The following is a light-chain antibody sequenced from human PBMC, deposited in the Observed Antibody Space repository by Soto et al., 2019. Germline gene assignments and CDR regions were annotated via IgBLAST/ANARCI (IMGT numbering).Light chain of an antibody. CDR3: AVWDDSLSVVI. CDR2: RNN. J-gene: IGLJ2*01. V-gene: IGLV1-47*01. Sequence: QAVVTQLPSASGTPGQRVTISCSGGTSNIGGNSVYWYQQLPGTAPKLLIYRNNQRPSGVPDQFSGSKSGTSASLAISGLRSEDEADYYCAVWDDSLSVVIFGGGTKLTVL. CDR1: TSNIGGNS.